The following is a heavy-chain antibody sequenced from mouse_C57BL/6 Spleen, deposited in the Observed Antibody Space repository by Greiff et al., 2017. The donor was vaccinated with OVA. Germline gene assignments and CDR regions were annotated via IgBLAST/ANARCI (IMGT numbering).Heavy chain of an antibody. CDR1: GFTFSDYY. CDR3: ARRGWDFYAMDY. D-gene: IGHD2-3*01. Sequence: EVKLMESGGGLVQPGGSLKLSCAASGFTFSDYYMYWVRQTPEKRLEWVAYISNGGGSTYYPDTVKGRFTISRDNAKNTLYLQMSRLKSEDTAMYYCARRGWDFYAMDYWGQGTSVTVSS. CDR2: ISNGGGST. V-gene: IGHV5-12*01. J-gene: IGHJ4*01.